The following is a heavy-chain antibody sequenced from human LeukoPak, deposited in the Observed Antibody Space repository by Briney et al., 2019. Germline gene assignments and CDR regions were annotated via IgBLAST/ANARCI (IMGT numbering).Heavy chain of an antibody. CDR2: ISQGGSEK. CDR1: GLAFSSFW. J-gene: IGHJ4*02. Sequence: GGSLRLSCAASGLAFSSFWMNWVRQAPGKGLEGVANISQGGSEKYYVDSVKGRFNISRDNAKNSLYLQMNSLRAEDTAVYYCARDPDYGGNSGLDYWGQGTLVTVSS. V-gene: IGHV3-7*04. D-gene: IGHD4-23*01. CDR3: ARDPDYGGNSGLDY.